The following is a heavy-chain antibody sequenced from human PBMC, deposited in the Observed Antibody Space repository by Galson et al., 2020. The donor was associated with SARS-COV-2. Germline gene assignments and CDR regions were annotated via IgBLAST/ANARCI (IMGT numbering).Heavy chain of an antibody. J-gene: IGHJ6*02. D-gene: IGHD6-13*01. V-gene: IGHV1-18*04. CDR2: ISAYNGNT. CDR1: GYTFTSYG. Sequence: ASVKVSCKASGYTFTSYGISWVRQAPGQGLEWMGWISAYNGNTNYAQKLQGRVTMTTDTSTSTAYMELRSLRSDDTAVYYCARDQPSKREINPYSSHVHYYYYYYGMDVWGQGTTVTVSS. CDR3: ARDQPSKREINPYSSHVHYYYYYYGMDV.